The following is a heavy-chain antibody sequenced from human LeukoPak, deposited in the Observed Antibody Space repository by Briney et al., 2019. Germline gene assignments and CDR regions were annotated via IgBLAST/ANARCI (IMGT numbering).Heavy chain of an antibody. CDR3: ARGRSMDY. CDR2: IYHSGST. Sequence: SQTLSLTCAVSGGSISSGGYSWSWIRQPPGKGLEWIGYIYHSGSTNYNPSLKSRVTISVDRSKNQFSLKLSSVTAADTAVYYCARGRSMDYWGQGTLVTVSS. J-gene: IGHJ4*02. CDR1: GGSISSGGYS. V-gene: IGHV4-30-2*01.